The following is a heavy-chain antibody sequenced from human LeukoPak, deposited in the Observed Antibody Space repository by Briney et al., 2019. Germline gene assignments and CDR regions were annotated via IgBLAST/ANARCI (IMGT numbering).Heavy chain of an antibody. J-gene: IGHJ5*02. V-gene: IGHV4-34*01. CDR1: GGSISSYY. Sequence: SETLSLTCTVSGGSISSYYWSWIRQPPGKGLEWIGEINHSGSTNYNPSLKSRVTISVDTSKNQFSLKLSSVTAADTAVYYCARGVEMVRGVISWFDPWGQGTLVTVSS. CDR3: ARGVEMVRGVISWFDP. CDR2: INHSGST. D-gene: IGHD3-10*01.